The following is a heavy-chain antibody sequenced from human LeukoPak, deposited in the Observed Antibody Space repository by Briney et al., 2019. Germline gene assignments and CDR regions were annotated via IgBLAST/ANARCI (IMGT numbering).Heavy chain of an antibody. J-gene: IGHJ3*02. CDR1: GGSFSGYY. Sequence: SETLSLTCAVYGGSFSGYYWSWIRQPPGKGLEWIGEINHSGSTNYNPSLKSRVTISVDTSKNQFSLKLSSVTAADTAVYYCAREYSSGYYYVSDDAFDIWGQGTMVTVSS. D-gene: IGHD3-22*01. V-gene: IGHV4-34*01. CDR3: AREYSSGYYYVSDDAFDI. CDR2: INHSGST.